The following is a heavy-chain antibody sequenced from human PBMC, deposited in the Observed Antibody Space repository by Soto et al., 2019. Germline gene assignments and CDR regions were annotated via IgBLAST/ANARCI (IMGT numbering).Heavy chain of an antibody. D-gene: IGHD3-3*01. CDR3: AKDHDYDFWSGYNDY. Sequence: GGSLRLSCAASGFTFSSYAMSWVRQAPGKGLEWVSVISCGGGSKYYADSVKGRFTISRDNSKNTLYLQMNSLRAEDTAVYYCAKDHDYDFWSGYNDYWGQGTLVTVSS. CDR1: GFTFSSYA. V-gene: IGHV3-23*01. CDR2: ISCGGGSK. J-gene: IGHJ4*02.